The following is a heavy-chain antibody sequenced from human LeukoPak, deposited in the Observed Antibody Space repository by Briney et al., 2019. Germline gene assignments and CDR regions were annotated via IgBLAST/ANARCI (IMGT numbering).Heavy chain of an antibody. J-gene: IGHJ4*02. D-gene: IGHD2-15*01. Sequence: GRSLRLSCAASGFTFSSYAMHWVRQAPGKGLEWVAVISYDGSNKYYADSVKGRFTISRDNSKNTLYLQMNSLGAEDTAVYYCARGPDIVVVVAAYYFDYWGQGTLVTVSS. CDR2: ISYDGSNK. V-gene: IGHV3-30-3*01. CDR3: ARGPDIVVVVAAYYFDY. CDR1: GFTFSSYA.